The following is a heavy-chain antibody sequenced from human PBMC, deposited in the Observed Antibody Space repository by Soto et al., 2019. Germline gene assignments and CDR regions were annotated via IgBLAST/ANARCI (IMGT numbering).Heavy chain of an antibody. V-gene: IGHV3-23*01. CDR2: VSDNGDTT. D-gene: IGHD3-16*01. Sequence: EVQLLESGGGLVQPGGSLRLSCAASGFTFSSNAMSWVRQAPGKGLEWVSTVSDNGDTTYYADSEKGRFAISRDNSKNTLFLKRSTLSAEAAAFYYCASWGKFYYGGQGTLFT. J-gene: IGHJ4*02. CDR1: GFTFSSNA. CDR3: ASWGKFYY.